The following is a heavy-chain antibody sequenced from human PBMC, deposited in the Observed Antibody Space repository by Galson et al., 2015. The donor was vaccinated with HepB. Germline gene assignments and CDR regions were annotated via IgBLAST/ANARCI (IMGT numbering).Heavy chain of an antibody. CDR1: GYSISSGYY. D-gene: IGHD6-19*01. CDR2: LHHTGST. CDR3: ARDRAVTGNFDY. J-gene: IGHJ4*02. Sequence: SETLSLTCAVSGYSISSGYYWGWIRQPPGKGLEWIGSLHHTGSTYYNPSLKSRVSTSVDTSKNQFSVKLSSVTAADTAVYYCARDRAVTGNFDYWGQGTLVTVSS. V-gene: IGHV4-38-2*02.